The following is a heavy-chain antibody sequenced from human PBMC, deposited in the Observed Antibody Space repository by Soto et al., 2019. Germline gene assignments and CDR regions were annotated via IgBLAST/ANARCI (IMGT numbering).Heavy chain of an antibody. CDR3: ARAVVVGPATQTYYYYGMDV. D-gene: IGHD2-15*01. CDR1: GGSFGGFY. CDR2: VYYTGST. Sequence: QVQLQESGPGLVKPSETLSLTCSVSGGSFGGFYWSWIRQSPGKGLEWIGYVYYTGSTSYNPSLNGRVTISIDTSKTQFSLRLKSVTAADTAVYYCARAVVVGPATQTYYYYGMDVWGQGTTVTVSS. V-gene: IGHV4-59*01. J-gene: IGHJ6*02.